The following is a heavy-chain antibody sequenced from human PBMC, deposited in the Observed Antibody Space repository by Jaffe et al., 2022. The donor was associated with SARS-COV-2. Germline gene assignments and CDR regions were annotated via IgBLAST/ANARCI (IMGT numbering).Heavy chain of an antibody. J-gene: IGHJ6*03. D-gene: IGHD5-12*01. V-gene: IGHV4-34*01. Sequence: QVQLQQWGAGLLKPSETLSLTCAVYGGSFSGYYWSWIRQPPGKGLEWIGEINHSGSTNYNPSLKSRVTISVDTSKNQFSLKLSSVTAADTAVYYCARRYSGYDFGMNYYYYYYMDVWGKGTTVTVSS. CDR1: GGSFSGYY. CDR2: INHSGST. CDR3: ARRYSGYDFGMNYYYYYYMDV.